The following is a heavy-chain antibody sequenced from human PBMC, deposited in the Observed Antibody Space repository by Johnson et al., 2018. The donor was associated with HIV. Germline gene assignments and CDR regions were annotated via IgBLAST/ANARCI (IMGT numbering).Heavy chain of an antibody. CDR2: ISSGGSTT. Sequence: VQLVESGGGLVQPGGSLRLSCAASGFKLTNYGMNWVRQAPGKGLEWVSAISSGGSTTYYADSVQGRFTISRDNFDNTLFLQMNSLGAEDTARYYGARPASPGYSGYDDHAFDIWGQGTMVTVSS. V-gene: IGHV3-23*04. J-gene: IGHJ3*02. D-gene: IGHD5-12*01. CDR3: ARPASPGYSGYDDHAFDI. CDR1: GFKLTNYG.